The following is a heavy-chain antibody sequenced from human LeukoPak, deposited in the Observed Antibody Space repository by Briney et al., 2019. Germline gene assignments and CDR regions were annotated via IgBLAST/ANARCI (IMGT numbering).Heavy chain of an antibody. D-gene: IGHD2-2*01. J-gene: IGHJ4*02. V-gene: IGHV4-4*02. CDR2: IYHSGST. CDR1: GGSISSGNW. CDR3: ASRYCSSTSCDDY. Sequence: PSETLSLTCAVSGGSISSGNWWSWVRQPPGKGLEWIGEIYHSGSTNYNPSLKSRVTISVDKSKNQFSLKLSSVTAADTAVYYCASRYCSSTSCDDYWGQGTLVTVSS.